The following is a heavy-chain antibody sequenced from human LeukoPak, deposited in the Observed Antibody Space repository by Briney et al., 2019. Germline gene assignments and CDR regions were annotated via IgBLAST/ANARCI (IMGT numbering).Heavy chain of an antibody. J-gene: IGHJ3*02. V-gene: IGHV4-38-2*01. CDR3: ARHDYYDSSGYYYSHAFDI. CDR2: IYHSGST. Sequence: SETLSLTCSVSGYSISSGYYWGWIRQPPGKGLEWIGSIYHSGSTYYNPSLKSRATISVDTSKNQFSLKLSSVTAADTAVYYCARHDYYDSSGYYYSHAFDIWGQGTMVTVSS. CDR1: GYSISSGYY. D-gene: IGHD3-22*01.